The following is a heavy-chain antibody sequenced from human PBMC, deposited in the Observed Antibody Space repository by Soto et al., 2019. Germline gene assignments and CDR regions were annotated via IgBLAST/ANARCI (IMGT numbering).Heavy chain of an antibody. J-gene: IGHJ6*04. V-gene: IGHV4-34*01. Sequence: SETLSLTCAVYGGSFSGYYWSWIRQPPGKGLEWIGEINHSGSTNYNPSLKSRVTISVDTSKNQFSLKLSSVTAADTAVYYCARVLSSGWSYYYYGMDVWGKGTTVTVSS. CDR1: GGSFSGYY. CDR2: INHSGST. D-gene: IGHD6-19*01. CDR3: ARVLSSGWSYYYYGMDV.